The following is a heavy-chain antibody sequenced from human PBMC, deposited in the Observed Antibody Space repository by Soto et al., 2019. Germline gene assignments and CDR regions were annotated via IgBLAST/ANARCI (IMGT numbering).Heavy chain of an antibody. CDR2: INWNSGIT. CDR3: AKGRGALTVVSNWFDP. D-gene: IGHD3-22*01. J-gene: IGHJ5*02. CDR1: GFTFEDHA. V-gene: IGHV3-9*01. Sequence: PGGSLRLSCAAIGFTFEDHAMHWIRQVPGKGLEWVAGINWNSGITGYADSVKGRFTISRDNANNFLHLEMNSLKREDTALYYCAKGRGALTVVSNWFDPWGQGTLVTVSS.